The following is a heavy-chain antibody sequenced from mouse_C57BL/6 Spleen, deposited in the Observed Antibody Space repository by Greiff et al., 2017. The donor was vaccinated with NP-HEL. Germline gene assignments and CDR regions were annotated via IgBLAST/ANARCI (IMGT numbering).Heavy chain of an antibody. Sequence: QVQLQQPGTELVTPGASVTLSCNASGYTFTSYWMHWVQQRPGQGLEWLGNISPSNGGTNYTAQFKSQATLTVEKYSRTAYMQLSSLTSEDSAVYYCARSTTVVARGFDYWGQGTTLTVSS. CDR1: GYTFTSYW. CDR3: ARSTTVVARGFDY. J-gene: IGHJ2*01. CDR2: ISPSNGGT. V-gene: IGHV1-53*01. D-gene: IGHD1-1*01.